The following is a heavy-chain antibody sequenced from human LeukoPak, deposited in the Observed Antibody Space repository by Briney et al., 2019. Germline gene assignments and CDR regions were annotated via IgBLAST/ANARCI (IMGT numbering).Heavy chain of an antibody. D-gene: IGHD5-12*01. Sequence: PSETLSLTCTVSGGSISSGSYYWSWIRQPAGKGLEWSGRIYTTGTTNYNPSLKSRVTISVDTSKNQFSLKLSSVTAADTAVYYCARVLYSALGRYYYMDVWGKGTTVAVSS. CDR2: IYTTGTT. CDR3: ARVLYSALGRYYYMDV. J-gene: IGHJ6*03. V-gene: IGHV4-61*02. CDR1: GGSISSGSYY.